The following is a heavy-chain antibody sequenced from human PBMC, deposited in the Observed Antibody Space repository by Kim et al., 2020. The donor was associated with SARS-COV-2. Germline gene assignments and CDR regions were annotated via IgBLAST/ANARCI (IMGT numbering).Heavy chain of an antibody. D-gene: IGHD2-15*01. V-gene: IGHV4-61*01. CDR2: ISTTGNI. Sequence: SETLSLTCIVSGGSVTSVTYYWGWTRQPPGKELEWIGFISTTGNINYNPSFSSRGTIFLEPSKNQSPYMLTYSTTGDTAAVYYGSGVTHVYVGNPLLWG. CDR1: GGSVTSVTYY. CDR3: GSGVTHVYVGNPLL. J-gene: IGHJ2*01.